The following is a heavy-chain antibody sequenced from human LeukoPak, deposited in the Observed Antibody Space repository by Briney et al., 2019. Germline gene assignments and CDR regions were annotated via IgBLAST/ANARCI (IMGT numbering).Heavy chain of an antibody. D-gene: IGHD6-13*01. J-gene: IGHJ4*02. CDR1: GFTFSSYS. CDR3: ARDQIAAAGLFDY. CDR2: ISSSSSYI. Sequence: GGSLRLSCAASGFTFSSYSMNWVRQAPGKGLEWVSSISSSSSYIYYADSVKGRFTISRDNAKNSLYLQMNSLRAEDTAVYYCARDQIAAAGLFDYWGQGTLVTVSS. V-gene: IGHV3-21*01.